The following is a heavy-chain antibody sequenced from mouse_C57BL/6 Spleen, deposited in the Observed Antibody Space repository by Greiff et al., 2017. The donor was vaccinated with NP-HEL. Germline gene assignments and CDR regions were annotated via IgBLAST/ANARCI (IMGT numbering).Heavy chain of an antibody. Sequence: QVQLQESGPELVKPGASVKISCKASGYAFSSSWMNWVKQRPGKGLEWIGRIYPGDGDTNYNGKFKGKATLTADKSSSTAYMQLSSLTSEDSAVYFCAYGNYGLHWGQGTTLTVSS. V-gene: IGHV1-82*01. D-gene: IGHD2-1*01. J-gene: IGHJ2*01. CDR2: IYPGDGDT. CDR3: AYGNYGLH. CDR1: GYAFSSSW.